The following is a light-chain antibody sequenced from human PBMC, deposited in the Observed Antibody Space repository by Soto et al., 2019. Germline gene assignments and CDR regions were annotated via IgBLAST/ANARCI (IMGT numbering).Light chain of an antibody. Sequence: EIVLTQSPGTLSLSPGERATLSCRASQSVSSNLAWDQQKPGQAPRLLIYGASTRATGIPARFSGSGSGTDFTLTISSLEPEDFAVYYCQQRSNWPRTFGQGTKVDIK. CDR2: GAS. CDR1: QSVSSN. J-gene: IGKJ1*01. CDR3: QQRSNWPRT. V-gene: IGKV3-11*01.